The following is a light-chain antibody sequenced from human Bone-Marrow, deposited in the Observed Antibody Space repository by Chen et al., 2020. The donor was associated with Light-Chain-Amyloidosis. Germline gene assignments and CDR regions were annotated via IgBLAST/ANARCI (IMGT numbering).Light chain of an antibody. V-gene: IGLV3-25*03. CDR2: RDT. J-gene: IGLJ2*01. CDR1: DLPTKY. CDR3: QSADSSGTYEVI. Sequence: SYELPHPPSVSVSPGHTSRITCSGDDLPTKYAYWYQQKPGQAPVLVIHRDTERPSGISERFSGSSSGTTATLTISGVQAEDEADYHCQSADSSGTYEVIFGGGTKLTVL.